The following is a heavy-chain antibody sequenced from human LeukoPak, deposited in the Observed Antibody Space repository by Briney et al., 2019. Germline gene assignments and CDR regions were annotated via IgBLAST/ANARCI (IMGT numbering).Heavy chain of an antibody. D-gene: IGHD2-2*01. CDR1: GFTFSSSW. V-gene: IGHV3-7*04. Sequence: GGSLRLSCAASGFTFSSSWMSWVRQAPGKGLEWVANIKPDGSGKYYVDSVKGRFTISRDNAKNSLYLQMNSLRAEGTAVYYCARGASARQDYWGQGTLVTVSS. J-gene: IGHJ4*02. CDR3: ARGASARQDY. CDR2: IKPDGSGK.